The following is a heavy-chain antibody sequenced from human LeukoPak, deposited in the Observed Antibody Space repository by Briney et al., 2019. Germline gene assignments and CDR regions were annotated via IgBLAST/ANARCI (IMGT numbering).Heavy chain of an antibody. J-gene: IGHJ3*02. CDR2: ISAYNGNT. D-gene: IGHD5-18*01. V-gene: IGHV1-18*01. CDR3: ARENRRWIQLWANDAFDI. Sequence: ASVKVSCKASGYTFTSYGISWVRQAPGQGLEWMGWISAYNGNTNYAQKLQGRVTMTTDTSTSTAYMELRSLRSDDTALYYCARENRRWIQLWANDAFDIWGQGTMVTVSS. CDR1: GYTFTSYG.